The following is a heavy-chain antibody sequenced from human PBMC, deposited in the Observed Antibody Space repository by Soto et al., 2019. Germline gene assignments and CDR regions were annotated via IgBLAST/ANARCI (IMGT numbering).Heavy chain of an antibody. D-gene: IGHD4-17*01. CDR3: ARHGDYGETLDY. CDR1: GFTFSSYG. Sequence: QVQLVESGGGVVQPGRSLRLSCAASGFTFSSYGMHWVRQAPGKGLERVAVIWYDGSNKYYADSVKGRFTISRDNSKNTLYLQMNSLRAEDTAVYYCARHGDYGETLDYWGQGTLVTVPS. V-gene: IGHV3-33*01. CDR2: IWYDGSNK. J-gene: IGHJ4*02.